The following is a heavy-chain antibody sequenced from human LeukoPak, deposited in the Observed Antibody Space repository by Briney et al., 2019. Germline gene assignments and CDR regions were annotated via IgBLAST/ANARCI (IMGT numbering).Heavy chain of an antibody. CDR3: ADHYYDSSGYYEYFDY. V-gene: IGHV1-69*02. Sequence: SVKVSCKASGGTFSSYTISWVRQAPGQGLEWMGRIIPILGIANYAQKFQGRVTITADKSTSTAYMELSSLRSEDTAVYYCADHYYDSSGYYEYFDYWGQGTLVTVCS. J-gene: IGHJ4*02. CDR2: IIPILGIA. CDR1: GGTFSSYT. D-gene: IGHD3-22*01.